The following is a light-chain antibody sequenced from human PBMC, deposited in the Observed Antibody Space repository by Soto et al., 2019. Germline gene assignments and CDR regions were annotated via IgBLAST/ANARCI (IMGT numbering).Light chain of an antibody. CDR2: EVT. J-gene: IGLJ1*01. CDR3: TSYTPIVTLGSV. V-gene: IGLV2-14*01. Sequence: ETSSDIGGYNSVSWYQQHPGRAPRLIIYEVTNRPSGVSNRFSASKSGNTASLTISGLQAEDEADYYCTSYTPIVTLGSVFGTG. CDR1: SSDIGGYNS.